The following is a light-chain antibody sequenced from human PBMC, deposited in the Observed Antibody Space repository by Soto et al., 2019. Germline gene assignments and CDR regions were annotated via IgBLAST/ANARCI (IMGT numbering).Light chain of an antibody. J-gene: IGKJ1*01. CDR1: QSVSSN. Sequence: EIVMTQSPATLSVFPGERATLSCRASQSVSSNLAWYQQKPGQAPRLLIYRASTRATGIPARFIGSGSGTEFTLTISSLQSEDFAVYYCQHYNNWPPWTFGQGTKVELK. CDR2: RAS. CDR3: QHYNNWPPWT. V-gene: IGKV3-15*01.